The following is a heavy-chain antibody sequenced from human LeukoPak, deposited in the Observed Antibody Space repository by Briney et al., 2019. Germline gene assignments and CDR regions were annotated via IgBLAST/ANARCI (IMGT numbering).Heavy chain of an antibody. V-gene: IGHV1-18*01. Sequence: ASVKVSCKASGYTFTSYGISWVRQAPGQGLEWMGWISAYNGNTNYAQKLQGRVTMTTDTSTSTAYMELRSLRSDDTAVYYCARGPPVWGSYRYTFDYWGQGTLVTVSS. J-gene: IGHJ4*02. CDR1: GYTFTSYG. CDR3: ARGPPVWGSYRYTFDY. D-gene: IGHD3-16*02. CDR2: ISAYNGNT.